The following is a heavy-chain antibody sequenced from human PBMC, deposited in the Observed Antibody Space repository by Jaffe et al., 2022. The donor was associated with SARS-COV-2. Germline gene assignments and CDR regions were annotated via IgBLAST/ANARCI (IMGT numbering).Heavy chain of an antibody. CDR3: ARGSRSLD. CDR1: GFRFSSQW. Sequence: EVQLVESGGGLVQPGGSLRLTCAASGFRFSSQWMSWVRQAPGKGLEWVANIKQDGSEKYYVDSVKGRFTISRDNAYNSLYLQMNSLRAEDTAVYYCARGSRSLDWGQGTLVTVSS. V-gene: IGHV3-7*01. CDR2: IKQDGSEK. J-gene: IGHJ4*02.